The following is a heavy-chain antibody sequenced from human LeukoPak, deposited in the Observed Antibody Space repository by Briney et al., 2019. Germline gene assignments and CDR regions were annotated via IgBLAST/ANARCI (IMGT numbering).Heavy chain of an antibody. J-gene: IGHJ4*02. CDR3: ANGYKRDY. D-gene: IGHD1-1*01. CDR1: GFTFSSYV. CDR2: ISYDGGNK. V-gene: IGHV3-30-3*01. Sequence: GGSLRLSCAASGFTFSSYVMHWVRQAPGKGLEWVGFISYDGGNKYHADSVKGRLTISRDNAKNTLYLQMNSLRAEDTAVYYCANGYKRDYWGQGTLVTVSS.